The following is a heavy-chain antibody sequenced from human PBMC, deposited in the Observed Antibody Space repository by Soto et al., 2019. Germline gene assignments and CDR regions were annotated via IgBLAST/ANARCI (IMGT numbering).Heavy chain of an antibody. D-gene: IGHD2-2*01. CDR3: ARDCSSTNCYSGMDV. J-gene: IGHJ6*02. CDR1: GYTFTSYG. V-gene: IGHV1-18*01. CDR2: INTYNGNT. Sequence: ASVKVSCKASGYTFTSYGISWVRQAPGQGLEWMGWINTYNGNTKYAQRSQGRVTMTTDTSTRTTYMELRSLRSDDTAVYYCARDCSSTNCYSGMDVWGQGTTVTVSS.